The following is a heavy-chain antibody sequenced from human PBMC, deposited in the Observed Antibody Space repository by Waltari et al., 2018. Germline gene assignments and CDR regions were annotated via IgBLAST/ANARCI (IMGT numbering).Heavy chain of an antibody. CDR3: AKGGVIGVTSSLPNDY. D-gene: IGHD7-27*01. CDR1: GFTFNNYV. Sequence: EVRLLESGGGLLQPGGSLRLSCAASGFTFNNYVMNWVRQAPGQGLEWVSAISVSGGSASYADSVKGRFTISRDNSKNTLYLQINSLRAEDTAVYFCAKGGVIGVTSSLPNDYWGQGTLVTVSS. J-gene: IGHJ4*02. CDR2: ISVSGGSA. V-gene: IGHV3-23*01.